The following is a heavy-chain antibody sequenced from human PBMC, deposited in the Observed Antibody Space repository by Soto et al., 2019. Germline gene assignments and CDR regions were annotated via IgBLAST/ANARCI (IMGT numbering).Heavy chain of an antibody. CDR2: IYYSGST. CDR3: ARAATGWGNAFDI. V-gene: IGHV4-30-4*01. J-gene: IGHJ3*02. CDR1: GGSISSADYY. Sequence: SETLSLTCIVSGGSISSADYYWSWIRQPPGKGLEWIGYIYYSGSTYYNPSLKSRVTISVDTSKNQFSLKLSSVTAADTAVYYCARAATGWGNAFDIWGKGTMVTVSS. D-gene: IGHD2-15*01.